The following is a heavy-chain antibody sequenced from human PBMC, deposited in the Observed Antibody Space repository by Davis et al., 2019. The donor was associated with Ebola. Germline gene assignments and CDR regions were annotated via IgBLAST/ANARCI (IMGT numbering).Heavy chain of an antibody. Sequence: SETLSLTCAVYGGSFSGYYWSWIRQPPGKGLEWIGEINHSGSTNYNPSLKSRVTISVDTSKNQFSLKLSSVTAADTAVYYCARGAVAGPFDYWGQGTLVTVSS. CDR2: INHSGST. J-gene: IGHJ4*02. CDR3: ARGAVAGPFDY. V-gene: IGHV4-34*01. CDR1: GGSFSGYY. D-gene: IGHD6-19*01.